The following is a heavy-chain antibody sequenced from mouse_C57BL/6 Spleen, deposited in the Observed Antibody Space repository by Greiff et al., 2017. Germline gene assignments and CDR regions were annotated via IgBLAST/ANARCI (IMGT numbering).Heavy chain of an antibody. D-gene: IGHD2-2*01. CDR3: ARCGYDGYARDY. V-gene: IGHV1-64*01. J-gene: IGHJ4*01. CDR1: GYTFTSYW. Sequence: QVQLQQPGAELVKPGASVKLSCKASGYTFTSYWMHWVKQRPGQGLEWIGMIHPNSGSTNYNEKFKSKATLTVDKSSSTAYMQLSSLTSEDSAVYYCARCGYDGYARDYWGQGTSVTVSS. CDR2: IHPNSGST.